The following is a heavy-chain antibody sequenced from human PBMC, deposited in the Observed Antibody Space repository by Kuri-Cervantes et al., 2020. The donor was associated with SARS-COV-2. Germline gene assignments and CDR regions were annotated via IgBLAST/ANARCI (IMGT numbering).Heavy chain of an antibody. CDR3: ARELTYNWNYEGHDAFDI. CDR1: GYTFTGYY. J-gene: IGHJ3*02. Sequence: ASVKVSCKASGYTFTGYYMHWVRQAPGRGLEWMGWISAYNGNTNYAQKLQGRVTMTTDTSTSTAYMELRSLRSDDTAVYYCARELTYNWNYEGHDAFDIWGQGTMVTVSS. D-gene: IGHD1-7*01. CDR2: ISAYNGNT. V-gene: IGHV1-18*04.